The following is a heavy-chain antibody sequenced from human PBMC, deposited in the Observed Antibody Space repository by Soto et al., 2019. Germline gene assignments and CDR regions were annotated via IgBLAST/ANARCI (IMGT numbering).Heavy chain of an antibody. CDR3: AKTKPLAYCGGDCYSDAFDI. CDR2: ISGSGGST. CDR1: GFTFSSYA. V-gene: IGHV3-23*01. Sequence: GGSLRLSCAASGFTFSSYAMSWVRQAPGKGLEWVSAISGSGGSTYYADSVKGRFTISRDNSKNTLYLQMNSLRAEDTAVYYCAKTKPLAYCGGDCYSDAFDIWGQGTMVTVSS. J-gene: IGHJ3*02. D-gene: IGHD2-21*02.